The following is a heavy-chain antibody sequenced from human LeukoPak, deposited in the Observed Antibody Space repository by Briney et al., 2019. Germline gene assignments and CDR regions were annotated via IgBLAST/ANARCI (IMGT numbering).Heavy chain of an antibody. CDR1: GFTFGNYG. CDR3: ARSTGTAY. Sequence: PGGSLRLSCAASGFTFGNYGMSWVRQAPGKGLEWVSGINWNGGSTGYADSVEGRFTIFRDNAKNSQYLQMNSLRVEDTALYYCARSTGTAYWGQGTLVTVSS. CDR2: INWNGGST. D-gene: IGHD1-1*01. V-gene: IGHV3-20*04. J-gene: IGHJ4*02.